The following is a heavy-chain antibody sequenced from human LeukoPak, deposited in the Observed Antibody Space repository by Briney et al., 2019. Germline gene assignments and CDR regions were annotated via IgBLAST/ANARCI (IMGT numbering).Heavy chain of an antibody. CDR1: GYTFTSYA. CDR2: INTNTGNP. V-gene: IGHV7-4-1*02. D-gene: IGHD6-19*01. J-gene: IGHJ4*02. CDR3: AREGHSSGWYRDDY. Sequence: GASVKVSCKASGYTFTSYAMNWVRQAPGQGLEWMGWINTNTGNPTYAQGFTGRFVFSLDTSVSTAYLQISSLKVEDTAVYYCAREGHSSGWYRDDYWGQGTLVTVSS.